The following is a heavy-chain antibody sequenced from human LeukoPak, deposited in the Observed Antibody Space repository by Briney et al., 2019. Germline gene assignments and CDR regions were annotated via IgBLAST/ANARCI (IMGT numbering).Heavy chain of an antibody. CDR3: AKDSTIFGANTHFDY. D-gene: IGHD3-3*01. Sequence: GRSLRLSCAASEFTFSSYAMSSVSQAPGKGLELVSAIVGSGDYTYYADSVKGRFTISRDNSKNTLYLHMNSLRVEDTALYYCAKDSTIFGANTHFDYWGQGTPVTVSS. CDR1: EFTFSSYA. J-gene: IGHJ4*02. CDR2: IVGSGDYT. V-gene: IGHV3-23*01.